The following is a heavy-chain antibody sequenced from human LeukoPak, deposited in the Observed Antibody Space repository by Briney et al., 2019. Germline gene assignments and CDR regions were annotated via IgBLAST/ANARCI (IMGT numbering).Heavy chain of an antibody. CDR3: ASDSPYHGMDV. Sequence: GGSLRLSCAASGFPFSSYWMHWVRQVPGKGLLWVSRINSDGSATIYADSVRGRFTISRDNAKNTLYLQMSGLRVEDTAVYHCASDSPYHGMDVWGQGTTVTVSS. J-gene: IGHJ6*02. CDR2: INSDGSAT. CDR1: GFPFSSYW. V-gene: IGHV3-74*01.